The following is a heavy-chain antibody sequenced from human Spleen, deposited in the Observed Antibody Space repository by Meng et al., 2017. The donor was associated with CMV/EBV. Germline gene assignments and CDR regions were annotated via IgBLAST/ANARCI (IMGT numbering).Heavy chain of an antibody. Sequence: GGSLRLSCAASGLIFSSYSMNWVRQAPGKGLEWVSSISSSSDYIYYTDSVKGRFSISRANAKNALSLVMNSLRAEDTAVYYCAKDIGIVPAANDYWGQGTLVTVSS. V-gene: IGHV3-21*04. D-gene: IGHD2-2*01. J-gene: IGHJ4*01. CDR1: GLIFSSYS. CDR2: ISSSSDYI. CDR3: AKDIGIVPAANDY.